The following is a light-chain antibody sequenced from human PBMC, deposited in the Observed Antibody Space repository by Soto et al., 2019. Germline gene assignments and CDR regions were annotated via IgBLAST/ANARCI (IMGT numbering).Light chain of an antibody. CDR2: DVT. CDR3: CSYAGFSYV. V-gene: IGLV2-23*02. J-gene: IGLJ1*01. Sequence: QSVLTQPASVSGSPGQSITISCTGTSSDVGSYNLVSWYQHHPGKAPKLMIYDVTKRPSGVSIRFSGSKSGDTASLTISGLQAEDEADYYCCSYAGFSYVFGTGTKVTVL. CDR1: SSDVGSYNL.